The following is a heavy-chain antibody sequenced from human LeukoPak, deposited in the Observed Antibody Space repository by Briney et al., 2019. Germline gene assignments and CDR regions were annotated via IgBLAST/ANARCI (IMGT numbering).Heavy chain of an antibody. CDR1: EFSVGSNY. CDR3: ARDLKMGYSSGRYSWGTGSSNDY. V-gene: IGHV3-53*05. Sequence: SGGSLRLSCAASEFSVGSNYITWVRQAPGKGLEWVSLIYSGGSTYYADSVKGRFTISRDNSKNTLYLQMNSLRSDDTAVYYCARDLKMGYSSGRYSWGTGSSNDYWGQGTLVTVSS. J-gene: IGHJ4*02. CDR2: IYSGGST. D-gene: IGHD6-19*01.